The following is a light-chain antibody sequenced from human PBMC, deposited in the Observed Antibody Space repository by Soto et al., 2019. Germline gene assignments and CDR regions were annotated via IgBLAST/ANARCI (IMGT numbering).Light chain of an antibody. CDR3: QQYNHYWT. J-gene: IGKJ1*01. CDR2: KAS. V-gene: IGKV1-5*03. Sequence: DIQMTQSPSTLSASVGARVTITCRASQSISTWLAWYQHKPGKAPKLLIYKASNLESGVPSRFSGSGSGTEFTLTISSLEPDDFATYYCQQYNHYWTFGQGTKVEMK. CDR1: QSISTW.